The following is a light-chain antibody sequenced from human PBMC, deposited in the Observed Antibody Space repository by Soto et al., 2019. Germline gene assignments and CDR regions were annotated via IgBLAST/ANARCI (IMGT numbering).Light chain of an antibody. CDR3: QQRSSWPPALT. V-gene: IGKV1-5*03. CDR1: QTISSW. CDR2: KAS. J-gene: IGKJ4*01. Sequence: DIPMTQSPSTLSGSVGDRVTITCRASQTISSWLAWYQQKPGKAPKLLIYKASTLKSGVPSRFSGSGSGTDFTLTISSLEPEDFAVYYCQQRSSWPPALTFAGGTKVDIK.